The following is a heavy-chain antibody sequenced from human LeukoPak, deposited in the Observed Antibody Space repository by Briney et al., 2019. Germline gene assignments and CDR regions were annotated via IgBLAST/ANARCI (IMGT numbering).Heavy chain of an antibody. J-gene: IGHJ4*02. CDR2: INPNSGGT. CDR3: ARDDDRNYYGSGGIDY. V-gene: IGHV1-2*02. D-gene: IGHD3-10*01. CDR1: GYTFTGYY. Sequence: ASVKVSCKASGYTFTGYYMHWVRQAPGQGLERMGWINPNSGGTNYAQKFQGRVTMTRDTSISTAYMELSRLRSDDTAVYYCARDDDRNYYGSGGIDYWGQGTLVTVSS.